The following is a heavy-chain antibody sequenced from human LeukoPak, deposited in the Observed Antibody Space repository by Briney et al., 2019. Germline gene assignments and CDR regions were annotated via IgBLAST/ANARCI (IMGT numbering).Heavy chain of an antibody. V-gene: IGHV4-61*02. D-gene: IGHD6-6*01. CDR1: GGSISSGSYY. J-gene: IGHJ6*03. Sequence: PSETLSFTCTVSGGSISSGSYYWSWIRQPAGKGLEWIGRIYTSGSTNYNPSLKSRVTISVDTSKNQFSLKLSSVTAADTAVCYCARVERGSSPSYYYYYMDVWGKGTTVTVSS. CDR3: ARVERGSSPSYYYYYMDV. CDR2: IYTSGST.